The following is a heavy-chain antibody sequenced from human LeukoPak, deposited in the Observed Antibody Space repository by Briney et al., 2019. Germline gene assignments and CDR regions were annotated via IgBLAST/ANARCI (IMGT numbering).Heavy chain of an antibody. CDR1: GNRFPSYW. J-gene: IGHJ4*02. Sequence: GESLKIPCKGSGNRFPSYWIGWVRQIPGKGLEWMGIIYPGESDTTYRPSFQGQVTISADKSIGTAYLQWSNLQASDTAMYYCARRVFSSDRYYFDYWGQGTLVTVSS. CDR2: IYPGESDT. CDR3: ARRVFSSDRYYFDY. D-gene: IGHD6-25*01. V-gene: IGHV5-51*01.